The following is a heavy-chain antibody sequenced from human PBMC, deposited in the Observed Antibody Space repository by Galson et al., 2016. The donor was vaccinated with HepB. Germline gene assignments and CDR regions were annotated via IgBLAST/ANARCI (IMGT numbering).Heavy chain of an antibody. CDR1: GFTFSDSA. CDR3: AARNVKGDV. D-gene: IGHD1-14*01. CDR2: IVVGSGDT. Sequence: SVKVSCKASGFTFSDSAVQWVRQARGQRLEWIGWIVVGSGDTDYAQKLEERVTITRDLSSSTAFMEVTSLRFEDTAVYYCAARNVKGDVWGQGTTVTVSS. J-gene: IGHJ6*02. V-gene: IGHV1-58*01.